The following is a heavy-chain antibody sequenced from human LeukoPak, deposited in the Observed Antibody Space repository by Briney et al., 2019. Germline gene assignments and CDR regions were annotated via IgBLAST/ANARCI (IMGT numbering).Heavy chain of an antibody. CDR3: AIARTLGYCRSTRCRSIDY. Sequence: PGGSLRLSCAASGPTFSNYAMSWVRQAPGMGLEWVSAISGSGGSTYYADSVKGRFTSSRDNSKNTLYLQMNSLRAEDTAVYYCAIARTLGYCRSTRCRSIDYWGQGTLVTVSS. V-gene: IGHV3-23*01. J-gene: IGHJ4*02. D-gene: IGHD2-2*01. CDR1: GPTFSNYA. CDR2: ISGSGGST.